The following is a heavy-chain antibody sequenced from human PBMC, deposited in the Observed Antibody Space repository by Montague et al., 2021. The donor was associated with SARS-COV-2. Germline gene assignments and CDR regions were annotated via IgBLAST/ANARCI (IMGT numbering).Heavy chain of an antibody. Sequence: SLRLSCAASGFTFSSYAMHWVRQAPGKGLEWVAFISYDGSNKYYADSVKGRFTISRDNSKNTLYLQMNSLRAEDTAVYYRARETLMYGTSGWSLDDWGQGTLVTVSS. CDR1: GFTFSSYA. V-gene: IGHV3-30*04. D-gene: IGHD6-19*01. CDR2: ISYDGSNK. CDR3: ARETLMYGTSGWSLDD. J-gene: IGHJ4*02.